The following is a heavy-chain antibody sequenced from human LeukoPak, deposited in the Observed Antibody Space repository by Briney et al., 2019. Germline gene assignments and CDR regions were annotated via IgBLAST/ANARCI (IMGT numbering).Heavy chain of an antibody. J-gene: IGHJ6*02. D-gene: IGHD5-18*01. CDR2: IYYSGST. CDR1: GGSISSYY. CDR3: ARTSGYSYGNYYYYYGMDV. Sequence: SETLSLTCAVSGGSISSYYWSWIWQPPGKGLEWIGYIYYSGSTNYNPSLKSRVTISVDTSKNQFSLKLSSVTAADTAVYYCARTSGYSYGNYYYYYGMDVWGRGTTVTVSS. V-gene: IGHV4-59*08.